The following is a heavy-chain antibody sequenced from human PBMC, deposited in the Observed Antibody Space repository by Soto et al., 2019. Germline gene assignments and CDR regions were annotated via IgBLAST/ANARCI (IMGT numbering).Heavy chain of an antibody. Sequence: SETQSLTCSVSGGSIGSVHNYWAWIRKSPGKGLEWIGSVYYVGSPFYNPSLKSRVTMSIDTTNNQFSLNLTSVTATDTAVYYCAAIITPCTPRTDFDPRGQGISLTVSS. D-gene: IGHD2-15*01. J-gene: IGHJ5*02. CDR2: VYYVGSP. V-gene: IGHV4-39*01. CDR1: GGSIGSVHNY. CDR3: AAIITPCTPRTDFDP.